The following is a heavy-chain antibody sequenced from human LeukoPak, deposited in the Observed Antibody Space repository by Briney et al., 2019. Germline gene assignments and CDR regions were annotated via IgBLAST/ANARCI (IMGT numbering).Heavy chain of an antibody. CDR3: ARYDSRGSASTRFDY. Sequence: PSETLSLTCAVSGYSLGKNYYWCWIRQSPGKGLEWIGRIYGRASTSYNPSLMNRVTMSVDTSKNHFSLQLTSVTAADTAVYYCARYDSRGSASTRFDYWGPGILVTVSS. D-gene: IGHD3-16*01. J-gene: IGHJ4*02. CDR2: IYGRAST. CDR1: GYSLGKNYY. V-gene: IGHV4-38-2*01.